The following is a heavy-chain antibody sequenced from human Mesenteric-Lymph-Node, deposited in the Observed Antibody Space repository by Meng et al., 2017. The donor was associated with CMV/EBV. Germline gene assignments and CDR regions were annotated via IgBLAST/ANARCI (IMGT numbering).Heavy chain of an antibody. CDR3: ARATYSSSSRVFPYYFDF. V-gene: IGHV1-46*01. Sequence: YAFTSYYIHWVRQAPGQGLEWMGIINPSGGGTNYAQKFQGRVTMTRDTSTNAVYMQLSSLRSEDTALYYCARATYSSSSRVFPYYFDFWGQGTLVTVSS. D-gene: IGHD6-6*01. CDR1: YAFTSYY. CDR2: INPSGGGT. J-gene: IGHJ4*02.